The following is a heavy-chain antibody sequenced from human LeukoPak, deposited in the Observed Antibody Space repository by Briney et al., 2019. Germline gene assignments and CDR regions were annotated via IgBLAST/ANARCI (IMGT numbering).Heavy chain of an antibody. V-gene: IGHV3-23*01. CDR1: GFTFSSYA. J-gene: IGHJ4*02. Sequence: GGSLRLSCAASGFTFSSYAMSWVRQAPGQGLEWVSAISGSGGSTYYADYVKGRFTISRDNSKNTLYLQMNSLRSEDTAVYYCAKVGGQVLILYYFDYWGQGTLVTVSS. CDR3: AKVGGQVLILYYFDY. CDR2: ISGSGGST. D-gene: IGHD3/OR15-3a*01.